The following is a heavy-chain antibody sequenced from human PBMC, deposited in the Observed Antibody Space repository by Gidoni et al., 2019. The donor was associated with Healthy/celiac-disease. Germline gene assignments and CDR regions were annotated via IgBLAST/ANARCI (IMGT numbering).Heavy chain of an antibody. CDR2: ISYDGSNK. D-gene: IGHD5-18*01. V-gene: IGHV3-30*18. CDR1: GFTFRSYG. J-gene: IGHJ4*02. CDR3: AKDMVDTAMAGADY. Sequence: QVQLVESGGGVVQPGRSLRLSCAASGFTFRSYGMHWVRQAPGKGLEWVAVISYDGSNKYYADSVKGRFTISRDNSKNTLYLQMNSLRAEDTAVYYCAKDMVDTAMAGADYWGQGTLVTVSS.